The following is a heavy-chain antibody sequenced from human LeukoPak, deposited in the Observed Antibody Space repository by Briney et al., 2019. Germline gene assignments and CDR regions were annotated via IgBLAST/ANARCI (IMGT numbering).Heavy chain of an antibody. CDR3: AREGYGSGSYYPADY. CDR2: ISAHNGNT. D-gene: IGHD3-10*01. V-gene: IGHV1-18*01. CDR1: GYTFTSYG. Sequence: GASVKVSCKASGYTFTSYGISWVRQAPGQGLEWMGWISAHNGNTNYAQEVQGRVTMTTDTSTSTAYMEMRSLRSDDTAVYYCAREGYGSGSYYPADYWGQGTLVTVSS. J-gene: IGHJ4*02.